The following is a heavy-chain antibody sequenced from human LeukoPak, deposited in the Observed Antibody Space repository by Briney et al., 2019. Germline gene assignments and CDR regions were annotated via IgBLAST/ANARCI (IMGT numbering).Heavy chain of an antibody. Sequence: SETLSLTCAVYVGFFSNYDWTWIRQPPGKGLEWIGEIHHSGRTNYNPSLKSRITISADTPKKQFSLRLSSVTAADTAVYYCARGRSRVTIFGVALNWLDSWGQGNLVTVSS. J-gene: IGHJ5*01. CDR2: IHHSGRT. CDR1: VGFFSNYD. V-gene: IGHV4-34*01. CDR3: ARGRSRVTIFGVALNWLDS. D-gene: IGHD3-3*01.